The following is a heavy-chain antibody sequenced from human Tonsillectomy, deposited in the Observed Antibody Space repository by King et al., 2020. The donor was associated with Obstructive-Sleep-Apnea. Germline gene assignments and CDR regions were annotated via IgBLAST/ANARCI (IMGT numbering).Heavy chain of an antibody. Sequence: QLQLQESGTGLVKPSETLSLTCTVSAGSISSSSYYWGWIRQPPGQGLEWIGNIFYSGSTYYNPSLKSRVTISVDTSKNQFSLNLGSVTAADTAVYYCARRNYYDSSGYYYSIGDAFDIWGQGKMVTVSS. CDR2: IFYSGST. D-gene: IGHD3-22*01. J-gene: IGHJ3*02. CDR3: ARRNYYDSSGYYYSIGDAFDI. CDR1: AGSISSSSYY. V-gene: IGHV4-39*01.